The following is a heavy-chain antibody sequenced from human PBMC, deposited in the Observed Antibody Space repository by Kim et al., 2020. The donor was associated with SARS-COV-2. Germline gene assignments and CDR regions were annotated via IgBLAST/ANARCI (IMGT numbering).Heavy chain of an antibody. V-gene: IGHV3-23*01. J-gene: IGHJ3*01. CDR1: GFTFSNAC. CDR2: IRGSGDST. D-gene: IGHD3-10*01. Sequence: GGSLRLSCATSGFTFSNACMNWVRQAPGKGLEWVARIRGSGDSTLSEDSATGRFTVSRDNSNKTHYVQMNSKRVKDTAADFCEWNTISLIRGWLDVWG. CDR3: EWNTISLIRGWLDV.